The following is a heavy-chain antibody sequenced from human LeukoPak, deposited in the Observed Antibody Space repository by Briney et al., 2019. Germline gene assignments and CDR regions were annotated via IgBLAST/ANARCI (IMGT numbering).Heavy chain of an antibody. Sequence: GGSLRLSCAASGFTFSSYWLHWVRQAPGKGLVWVSRINTDGSSTSYADSVKGRFTISRDNAKNTLYLQMNSLRAEDTAVYYCARDRDSSGWSGGFDYWGQGTLVTVSS. CDR1: GFTFSSYW. V-gene: IGHV3-74*01. CDR3: ARDRDSSGWSGGFDY. J-gene: IGHJ4*02. D-gene: IGHD6-19*01. CDR2: INTDGSST.